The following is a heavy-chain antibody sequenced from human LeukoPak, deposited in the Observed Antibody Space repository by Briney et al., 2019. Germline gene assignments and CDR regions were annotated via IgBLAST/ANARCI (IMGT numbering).Heavy chain of an antibody. CDR2: IWYDGSNK. CDR1: GFTFSSYG. CDR3: ARAYCSGGSCYSDFDY. D-gene: IGHD2-15*01. J-gene: IGHJ4*02. V-gene: IGHV3-33*01. Sequence: PGGSLRLSCAASGFTFSSYGMHWVRQAPGKGLEWVAVIWYDGSNKYYADSVKGRFTISRDNSKNTLYLQMNSLRAEDTAVYYCARAYCSGGSCYSDFDYWGQGTLDTVSS.